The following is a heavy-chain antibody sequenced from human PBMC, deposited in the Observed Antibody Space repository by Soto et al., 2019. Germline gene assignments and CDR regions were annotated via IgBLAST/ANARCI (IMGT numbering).Heavy chain of an antibody. CDR1: GFTFSSYA. CDR2: ISYDGSNK. D-gene: IGHD6-6*01. J-gene: IGHJ6*02. CDR3: AKDVAARLYYYYGMDV. V-gene: IGHV3-30*04. Sequence: PGGSLRLSCAASGFTFSSYAMHWVRQAPGKGLEWVAVISYDGSNKYYADSVKGRFTISRDNSKNTLYLQMNSLRAEDTAVYYCAKDVAARLYYYYGMDVWGQGTTVTVSS.